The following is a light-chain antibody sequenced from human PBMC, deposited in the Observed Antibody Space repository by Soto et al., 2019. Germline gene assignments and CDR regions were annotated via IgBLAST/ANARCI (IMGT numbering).Light chain of an antibody. Sequence: EIVLTQSPATLSFSPGERATLSCRASQSVGTYLAWYQQKPGQAPRLLIYDASNRATGIPARVSGSGSGTDFTLTISSLEPEDFAVYYCQQRSNWPLTFGGGTKVDIK. CDR2: DAS. CDR1: QSVGTY. CDR3: QQRSNWPLT. V-gene: IGKV3-11*01. J-gene: IGKJ4*01.